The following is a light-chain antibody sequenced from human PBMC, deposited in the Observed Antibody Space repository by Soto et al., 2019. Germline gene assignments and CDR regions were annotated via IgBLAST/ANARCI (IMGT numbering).Light chain of an antibody. CDR2: SNY. CDR3: AAWDGILNGYV. V-gene: IGLV1-44*01. CDR1: SSNIESNT. J-gene: IGLJ1*01. Sequence: QSVLTQPPSASGTPGQRVTISCSGSSSNIESNTVTWYQQLPGTAPKLVIYSNYDRPSGVPDRFSGSTSGTSASLVIRGLQSEDEADYYWAAWDGILNGYVFGDWTQLTVL.